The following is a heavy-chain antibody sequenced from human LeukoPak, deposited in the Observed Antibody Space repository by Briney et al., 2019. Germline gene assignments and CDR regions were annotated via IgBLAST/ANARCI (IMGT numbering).Heavy chain of an antibody. J-gene: IGHJ4*02. CDR3: ARDLGYCSGGSCSFLFDY. D-gene: IGHD2-15*01. CDR2: IYYSGST. Sequence: SETLSLTCAVSGGSFSDYYWSWIRQPPGKGLEWIGYIYYSGSTNYNPSLKSRVTISVDTSKNQFSLKLSSVTAADTAVYYCARDLGYCSGGSCSFLFDYWGQGTLVTVSS. V-gene: IGHV4-59*01. CDR1: GGSFSDYY.